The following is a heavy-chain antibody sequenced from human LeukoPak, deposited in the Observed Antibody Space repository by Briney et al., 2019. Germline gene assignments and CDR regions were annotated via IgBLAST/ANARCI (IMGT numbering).Heavy chain of an antibody. V-gene: IGHV4-39*07. Sequence: SETLSLTCTVSGASISGSSHYFWGWIRQTPGKGLEWIGSIYYSGITYYTPSLKSRLTISVDTSKNQFSLKLSSVTAADTAVYYCARGATVTDSPYYYYYYYMDVWGKGTTVTVSS. D-gene: IGHD4-17*01. CDR2: IYYSGIT. CDR3: ARGATVTDSPYYYYYYYMDV. J-gene: IGHJ6*03. CDR1: GASISGSSHYF.